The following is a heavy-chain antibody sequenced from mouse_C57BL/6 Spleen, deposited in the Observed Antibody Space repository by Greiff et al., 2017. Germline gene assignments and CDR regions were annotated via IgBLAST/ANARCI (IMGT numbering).Heavy chain of an antibody. Sequence: EVKLQESGPGLVKPSQSLSLTCSVTGYSITSGYYWNWLRQFPGNKLEWMGYISYDGSNNYNPSLKNRISITRDTSKNQFFLKLNSVTTEDTATYYCASGVPYDYWGQGTTLTVSS. D-gene: IGHD2-10*01. V-gene: IGHV3-6*01. CDR2: ISYDGSN. CDR3: ASGVPYDY. J-gene: IGHJ2*01. CDR1: GYSITSGYY.